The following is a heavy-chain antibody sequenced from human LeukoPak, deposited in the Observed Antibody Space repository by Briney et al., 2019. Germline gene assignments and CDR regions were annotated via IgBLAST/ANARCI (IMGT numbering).Heavy chain of an antibody. D-gene: IGHD3-9*01. CDR1: GFTFSSYA. Sequence: GGSLRLSCAASGFTFSSYAMHWVRQAPGKGPEWVAVISYDGSNKYYADSVKGRFTISRDNSKNTLYLQMNSLRAEDTAVYYCARDGVLRYFDWLVGDAFDIWGQGTMVTVSS. V-gene: IGHV3-30*04. CDR2: ISYDGSNK. CDR3: ARDGVLRYFDWLVGDAFDI. J-gene: IGHJ3*02.